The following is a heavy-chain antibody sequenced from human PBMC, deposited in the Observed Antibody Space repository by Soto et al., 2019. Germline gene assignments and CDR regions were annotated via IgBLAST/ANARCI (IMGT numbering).Heavy chain of an antibody. V-gene: IGHV4-61*01. D-gene: IGHD4-17*01. CDR1: GDAITSSSYF. Sequence: PSETLSLTCTVSGDAITSSSYFWSWIRQSPGRGLEYIGYTYYNGRTNYNPSLQSRVTISVDTSTSQFSLNLTSVTAGDTAVYYCARRSRTVNYWGQGTPVTVSS. CDR2: TYYNGRT. J-gene: IGHJ4*02. CDR3: ARRSRTVNY.